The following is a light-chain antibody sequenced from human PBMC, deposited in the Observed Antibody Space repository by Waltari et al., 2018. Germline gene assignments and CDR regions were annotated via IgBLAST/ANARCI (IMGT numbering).Light chain of an antibody. CDR2: DVS. Sequence: QSALTQPASVSWSPGQSIPISCPGTRRDVGPSNYFSWYQQYQGKAPKLIIYDVSYRPSGVSSRFSGSKSGNTASLTSSGLQAEDEADYYCNSYTTISTWVFGGGTKLTVL. CDR3: NSYTTISTWV. J-gene: IGLJ3*02. V-gene: IGLV2-14*03. CDR1: RRDVGPSNY.